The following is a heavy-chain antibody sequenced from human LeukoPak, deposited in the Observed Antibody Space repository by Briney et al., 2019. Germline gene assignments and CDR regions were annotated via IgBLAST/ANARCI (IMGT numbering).Heavy chain of an antibody. J-gene: IGHJ4*02. V-gene: IGHV3-30*02. CDR2: IWYDGSNK. Sequence: GGSLRLSCAASGFTFSSYGMHWVRQAPGKGLEWVAVIWYDGSNKYYADSVKGRFTISRDNSKNTLYLQMNSLRAEDTAVYYCAGSRGSYSLWFDYWGQGTLVTVSS. CDR1: GFTFSSYG. CDR3: AGSRGSYSLWFDY. D-gene: IGHD1-26*01.